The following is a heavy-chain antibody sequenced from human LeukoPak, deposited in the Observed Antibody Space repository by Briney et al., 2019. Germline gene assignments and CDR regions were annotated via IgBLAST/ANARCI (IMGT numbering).Heavy chain of an antibody. D-gene: IGHD2-15*01. CDR3: AKGVVVVAATPFDS. V-gene: IGHV3-23*01. CDR2: ISGSGSGT. CDR1: GFTFSNYA. J-gene: IGHJ4*02. Sequence: PGGALRLSCAASGFTFSNYAMSWVRQAPRKGLVWVSGISGSGSGTYDADSVKGRFTISRDNSKNTLSLQMNSLRAEDTAVYYCAKGVVVVAATPFDSWGQGTLVTVSS.